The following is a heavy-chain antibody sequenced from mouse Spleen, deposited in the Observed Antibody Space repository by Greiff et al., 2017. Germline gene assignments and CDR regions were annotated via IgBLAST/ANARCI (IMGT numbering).Heavy chain of an antibody. D-gene: IGHD2-12*01. Sequence: EVHLVESGGGLVQPKGSLKLSCAASGFSFNTYAMNWVRQAPGKGLEWVARIRSKSNNYATYYADSVKDRFTISRDDSESMLYLQMNNLKTEDTAMYYCVRIYNWYFDVWGTGTTVTVSS. CDR2: IRSKSNNYAT. J-gene: IGHJ1*03. CDR3: VRIYNWYFDV. V-gene: IGHV10-1*01. CDR1: GFSFNTYA.